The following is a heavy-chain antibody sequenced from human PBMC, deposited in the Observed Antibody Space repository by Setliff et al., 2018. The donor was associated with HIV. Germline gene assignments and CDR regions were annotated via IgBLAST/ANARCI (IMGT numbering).Heavy chain of an antibody. V-gene: IGHV1-69*05. CDR1: GGTFSSYA. Sequence: SVKVSCKASGGTFSSYAISWVRQAPGQGLEWMGGIIPIFGTANYAQKFQSRVTITTDESTSTAYMELSSLRSEDTAVYSCARERRYCSGGSCSKFFDYWGQGTLVTVSS. CDR2: IIPIFGTA. D-gene: IGHD2-15*01. CDR3: ARERRYCSGGSCSKFFDY. J-gene: IGHJ4*02.